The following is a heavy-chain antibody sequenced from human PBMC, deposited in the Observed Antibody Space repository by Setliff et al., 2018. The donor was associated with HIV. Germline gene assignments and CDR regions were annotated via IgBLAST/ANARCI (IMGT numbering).Heavy chain of an antibody. CDR1: GASISSNSYY. V-gene: IGHV4-39*07. Sequence: SETLSLTCSVSGASISSNSYYWGWIRQPPGKGLEWVGSIYYNGKTFYNQSLQSRVTIPLDTSKNQFSLELRSVTAADTALYYCAPRHHKYGFLWGQGTLVTVSS. D-gene: IGHD3-10*01. J-gene: IGHJ4*02. CDR3: APRHHKYGFL. CDR2: IYYNGKT.